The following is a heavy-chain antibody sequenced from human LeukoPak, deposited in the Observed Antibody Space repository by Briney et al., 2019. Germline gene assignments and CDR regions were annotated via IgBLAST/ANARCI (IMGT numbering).Heavy chain of an antibody. CDR3: ARAGDVFLWFGEYPIGMDV. D-gene: IGHD3-10*01. CDR1: GYTFTGYY. V-gene: IGHV1-2*02. Sequence: ASVTVSCKASGYTFTGYYMHWVRQAPGQGLEWIGWINPNSGGTNYAQEFQRRVTMTRDTSISTAYMELSRLRSDDTAVYYCARAGDVFLWFGEYPIGMDVWGQGTTVTVSS. CDR2: INPNSGGT. J-gene: IGHJ6*02.